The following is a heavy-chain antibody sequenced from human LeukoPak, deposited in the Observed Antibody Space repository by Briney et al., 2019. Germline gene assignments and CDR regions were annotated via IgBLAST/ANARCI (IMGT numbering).Heavy chain of an antibody. CDR1: GGSISSYY. J-gene: IGHJ4*02. V-gene: IGHV4-4*07. CDR2: IYTSGST. D-gene: IGHD1-26*01. CDR3: ARDATIGGGVGSGSTV. Sequence: SETLSLTCTVSGGSISSYYWSWIRQPTGKGLEWIGRIYTSGSTNYNPSLKSRVTMSVDTSKNQFSLKLSSVTAADTAVYYCARDATIGGGVGSGSTVWGQGTLVTVSS.